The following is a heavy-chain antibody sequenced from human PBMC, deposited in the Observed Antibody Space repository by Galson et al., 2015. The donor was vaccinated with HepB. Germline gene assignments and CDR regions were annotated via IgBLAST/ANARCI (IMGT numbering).Heavy chain of an antibody. CDR2: INPNSGGT. CDR3: ARGEERYSVVVVAAPGINWFDP. D-gene: IGHD2-15*01. J-gene: IGHJ5*02. Sequence: SVKVSCKASGYTFTGYYMHWVRQAPGQGLEWMGWINPNSGGTNYAQKFQGRVTMTRDTSISTAYMELSRLRSDDTAVYYCARGEERYSVVVVAAPGINWFDPWGQGTLVTVSS. V-gene: IGHV1-2*02. CDR1: GYTFTGYY.